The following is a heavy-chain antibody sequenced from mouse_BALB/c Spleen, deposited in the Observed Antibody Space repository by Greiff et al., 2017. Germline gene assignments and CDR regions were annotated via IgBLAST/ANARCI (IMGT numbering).Heavy chain of an antibody. Sequence: QVQLQQSGAELAKPGASVKMSCKASGYTFTSYWMHWVKQRPGQGLEWIGYINPSTGYTEYNQKFKDKATLTADKSSSTAYMQLSSLTSEDSAVYYCARLARLFYAMDYWGQGTSGTVSS. D-gene: IGHD1-1*01. CDR2: INPSTGYT. CDR1: GYTFTSYW. J-gene: IGHJ4*01. V-gene: IGHV1-7*01. CDR3: ARLARLFYAMDY.